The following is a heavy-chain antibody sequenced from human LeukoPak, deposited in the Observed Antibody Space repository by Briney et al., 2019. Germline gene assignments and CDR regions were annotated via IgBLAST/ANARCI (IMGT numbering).Heavy chain of an antibody. CDR1: GFTFSSYA. D-gene: IGHD2/OR15-2a*01. V-gene: IGHV3-23*01. Sequence: GGSLRLSCAASGFTFSSYALNWVRQAPGKGLEWVSAISGSGGNTYYADSVKGRFTISRDNSKNMLYLQMNSLRAEDTAVYYCAKSTAGFYSDWGQGTLVTVSS. J-gene: IGHJ4*02. CDR2: ISGSGGNT. CDR3: AKSTAGFYSD.